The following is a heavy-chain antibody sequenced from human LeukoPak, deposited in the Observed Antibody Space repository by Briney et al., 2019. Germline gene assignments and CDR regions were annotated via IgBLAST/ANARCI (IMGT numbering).Heavy chain of an antibody. CDR1: GFTFSSYG. Sequence: PGGSLRLSCAASGFTFSSYGMHWVRQAPGKGLEWVAFIRYDGSNKYCADSVKGRFTISRDNSKNTLYLQMNSLRAEDTAVYYCAKPLQLGAYYFGYWGQGTLVTVSS. J-gene: IGHJ4*02. CDR2: IRYDGSNK. D-gene: IGHD5-18*01. CDR3: AKPLQLGAYYFGY. V-gene: IGHV3-30*02.